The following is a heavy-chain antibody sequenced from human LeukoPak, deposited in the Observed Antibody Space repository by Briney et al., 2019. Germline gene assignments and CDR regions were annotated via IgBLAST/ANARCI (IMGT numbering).Heavy chain of an antibody. CDR3: ARVLTRVFDY. CDR1: GFTFSSYA. CDR2: IKQDGSEK. J-gene: IGHJ4*02. V-gene: IGHV3-7*01. Sequence: PGRSLRLSCAASGFTFSSYAMHWVRQAPGKGLEWVANIKQDGSEKYYVDSVKGRFTISRDNAKNSLYLQMNSLRAEDTAVYYCARVLTRVFDYWGQGTLVTVSS. D-gene: IGHD7-27*01.